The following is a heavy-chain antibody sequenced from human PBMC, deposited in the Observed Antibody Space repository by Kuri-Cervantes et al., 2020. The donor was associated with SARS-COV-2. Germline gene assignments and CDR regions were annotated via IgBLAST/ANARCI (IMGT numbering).Heavy chain of an antibody. V-gene: IGHV1-2*02. CDR3: ARDDEGDYGGFQH. J-gene: IGHJ1*01. Sequence: ASVKVSCKASGYTFTDCYIHWVRQAPGQGLEWMGWINPNSGGTNYAPKFQGRVTLTRDTSISTAYMEMGRLRPDDTAVYYCARDDEGDYGGFQHWGQGTLVTVSS. D-gene: IGHD4-23*01. CDR1: GYTFTDCY. CDR2: INPNSGGT.